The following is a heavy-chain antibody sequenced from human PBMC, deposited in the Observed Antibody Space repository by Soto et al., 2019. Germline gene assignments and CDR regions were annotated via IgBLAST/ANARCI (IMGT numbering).Heavy chain of an antibody. V-gene: IGHV1-18*01. CDR1: GYTFTGYG. Sequence: QVQLVQSGAEVKKPGASVKVSCKTSGYTFTGYGLNWVRQAPGHGLEWMGWISVFNGNTKYGQNIQDRVIMTTDTSTSTAYMELRRLRSADPAVYFCGRDGSGGIIDSWGQGTMLIVSS. CDR3: GRDGSGGIIDS. J-gene: IGHJ3*01. CDR2: ISVFNGNT. D-gene: IGHD1-20*01.